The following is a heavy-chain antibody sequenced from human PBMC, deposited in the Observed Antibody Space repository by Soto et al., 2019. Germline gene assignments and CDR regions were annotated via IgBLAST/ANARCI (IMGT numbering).Heavy chain of an antibody. J-gene: IGHJ3*02. Sequence: QLHLVQSGAVVKKPGASVTVSCSASGYPVTAYYMHWVRQAPGRGLEWMGGINPATGAAKYTQTFQGRVSITRDTTTSTVFMELSGLTSEDTAVFYCARGVGVGVAGSAAFDMWGQGTLVTVSS. V-gene: IGHV1-2*02. CDR2: INPATGAA. D-gene: IGHD3-3*01. CDR1: GYPVTAYY. CDR3: ARGVGVGVAGSAAFDM.